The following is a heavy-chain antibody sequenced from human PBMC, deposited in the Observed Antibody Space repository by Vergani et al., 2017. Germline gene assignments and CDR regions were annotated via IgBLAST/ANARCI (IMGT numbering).Heavy chain of an antibody. CDR1: GFSFSSHA. V-gene: IGHV3-30*03. CDR2: ISNDGSKK. D-gene: IGHD6-19*01. Sequence: QVQLAESGGGRVQPGRSLRLSCAASGFSFSSHAIHWVRQAPGKGLEWVAVISNDGSKKYYADSVKGRFTISRDNSKNTLDLQMNSLRTQDTAVYYCAREQWLPIDYFDYWGQGTLVTVSS. J-gene: IGHJ4*02. CDR3: AREQWLPIDYFDY.